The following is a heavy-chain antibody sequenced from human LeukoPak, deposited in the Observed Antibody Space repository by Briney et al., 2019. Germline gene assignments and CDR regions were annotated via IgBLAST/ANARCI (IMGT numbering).Heavy chain of an antibody. Sequence: GGSLRLSCAASGFTFSSYAMSWVRQAPGKGLKWVSAISGSGGSTYYADSVKGRFTISRDNSKNTLYLQMNSLRAEDTAVYYCAKAPYNPYSYGYYFDYWGQGTLVTVSS. D-gene: IGHD5-18*01. J-gene: IGHJ4*02. CDR2: ISGSGGST. V-gene: IGHV3-23*01. CDR3: AKAPYNPYSYGYYFDY. CDR1: GFTFSSYA.